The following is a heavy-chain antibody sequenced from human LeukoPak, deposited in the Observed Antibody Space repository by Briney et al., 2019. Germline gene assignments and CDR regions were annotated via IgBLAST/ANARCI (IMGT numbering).Heavy chain of an antibody. V-gene: IGHV4-34*01. CDR2: INHSGST. D-gene: IGHD2-15*01. CDR3: AREGYCSGGSCFRNGFGH. Sequence: SETLSLTCAVYGGSFSGYYWSWIRQPPGKGLEWIGEINHSGSTNYNPSLKSQVTISVDTSKNQFSLKLSSVTAADTAVYYCAREGYCSGGSCFRNGFGHWGQGTLVTVSS. J-gene: IGHJ4*02. CDR1: GGSFSGYY.